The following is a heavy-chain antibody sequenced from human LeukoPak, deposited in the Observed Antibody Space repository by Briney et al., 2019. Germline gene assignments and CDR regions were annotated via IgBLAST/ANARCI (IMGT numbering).Heavy chain of an antibody. J-gene: IGHJ4*02. Sequence: GGSLRLFCGASGFTVYCNYLSWVRQAPGKGLEGVATIYTGGKTYYAASVKGRFTISRDFAKNTVFLHMNSLRAEDTAMYYCARGDDSGYYDYFDYWGQGALVTVSS. CDR3: ARGDDSGYYDYFDY. V-gene: IGHV3-53*01. CDR2: IYTGGKT. D-gene: IGHD3-22*01. CDR1: GFTVYCNY.